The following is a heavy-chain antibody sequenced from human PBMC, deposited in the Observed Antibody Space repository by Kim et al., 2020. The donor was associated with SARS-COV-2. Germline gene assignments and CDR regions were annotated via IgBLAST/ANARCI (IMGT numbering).Heavy chain of an antibody. CDR1: GYTFTGYY. Sequence: ASVKVSCKASGYTFTGYYIHWVRLAPGQGLEWMGWSNTNSGDTNYAQKFQGWVTMTRDTSISTAYMELNNLKSDDTAFYFCARGGEDDDEYYYYGLDVWGQGTTVTV. CDR2: SNTNSGDT. V-gene: IGHV1-2*04. D-gene: IGHD3-16*01. J-gene: IGHJ6*02. CDR3: ARGGEDDDEYYYYGLDV.